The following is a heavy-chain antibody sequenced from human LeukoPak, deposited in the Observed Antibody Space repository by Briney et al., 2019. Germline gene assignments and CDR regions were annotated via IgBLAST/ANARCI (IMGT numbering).Heavy chain of an antibody. CDR2: IYYSGST. Sequence: PSETLSLTCTVSGDSISSYYWSWIRQPPGKGLEWIGYIYYSGSTNYNPSLKSRVTMSVDTFKNQFSLKLSSVTAADTAVYYCARDRTGDNWFDPWGQGTLVTVSS. D-gene: IGHD3/OR15-3a*01. CDR1: GDSISSYY. V-gene: IGHV4-59*01. J-gene: IGHJ5*02. CDR3: ARDRTGDNWFDP.